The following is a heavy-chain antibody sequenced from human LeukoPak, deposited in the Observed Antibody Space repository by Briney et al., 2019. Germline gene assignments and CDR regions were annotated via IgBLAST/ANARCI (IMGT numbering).Heavy chain of an antibody. CDR2: IYYSGST. CDR3: ASYHYDSSGYFPFDY. J-gene: IGHJ4*02. D-gene: IGHD3-22*01. Sequence: PSETLSLTCTVSGGSISSYYWSWIRQPPGKGLEWIGNIYYSGSTNYNPSLKSRVTISVDTSKNQFSLKLSSVTAADTAVYYCASYHYDSSGYFPFDYWGQGTLVTVSS. CDR1: GGSISSYY. V-gene: IGHV4-59*01.